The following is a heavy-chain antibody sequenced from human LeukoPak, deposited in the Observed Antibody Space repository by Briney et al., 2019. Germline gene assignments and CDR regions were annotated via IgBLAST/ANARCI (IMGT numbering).Heavy chain of an antibody. CDR2: ISAYNGNT. Sequence: PGASVKVSCKASGYTFTSYGISWVRQAPGQGLEGMGWISAYNGNTNYAQKLQGRVTMTTDTSTSTAYMELRSLRSDDTAVYYCAREHIVVVTARPEWYYGMDVWGQGTTVTVSS. J-gene: IGHJ6*02. D-gene: IGHD2-21*02. CDR3: AREHIVVVTARPEWYYGMDV. CDR1: GYTFTSYG. V-gene: IGHV1-18*01.